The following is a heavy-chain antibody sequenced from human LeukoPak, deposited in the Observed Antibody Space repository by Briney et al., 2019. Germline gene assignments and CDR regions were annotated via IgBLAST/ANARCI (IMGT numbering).Heavy chain of an antibody. J-gene: IGHJ3*01. CDR2: IYTSGNT. D-gene: IGHD3-10*02. V-gene: IGHV4-4*07. CDR3: AVCSVTGRAFDV. CDR1: GDSISSYY. Sequence: SETLSLTCTVSGDSISSYYWSWIRQPAGKGLEWIGRIYTSGNTNYNPSLKSRATVSVDTSKNQFSLKLSSVTAADTAVYYCAVCSVTGRAFDVWGQGTMVTVSS.